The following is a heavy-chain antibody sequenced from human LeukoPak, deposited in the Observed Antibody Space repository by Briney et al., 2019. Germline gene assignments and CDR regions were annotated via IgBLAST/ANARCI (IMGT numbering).Heavy chain of an antibody. Sequence: GGSLRLSCAASGFTFSTYSMNWVRQAPGKGLEWVSSIGSSRSYIYYADSVKGRFTISRDNAKNSLYLQMYSLRAEDTAVYYCARDGSPAYNWYFDLWGRGTLVTVSS. CDR2: IGSSRSYI. CDR3: ARDGSPAYNWYFDL. J-gene: IGHJ2*01. D-gene: IGHD2-15*01. CDR1: GFTFSTYS. V-gene: IGHV3-21*01.